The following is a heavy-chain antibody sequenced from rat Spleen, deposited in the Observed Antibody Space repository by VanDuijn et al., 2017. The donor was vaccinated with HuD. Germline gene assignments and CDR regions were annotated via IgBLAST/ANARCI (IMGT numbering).Heavy chain of an antibody. D-gene: IGHD4-3*01. V-gene: IGHV5-29*01. J-gene: IGHJ3*01. Sequence: EVQLVESDGGLVQPGRSLKLSCAASRFTFSDYYMAWVRQAPTKGLEWVATINYDGSTTYYRDSVKGRFTFSRDNAKSTLYLQMDSLRSEDTATYFCARQDTSGYSNWFTYWGQGTLVTVSS. CDR3: ARQDTSGYSNWFTY. CDR1: RFTFSDYY. CDR2: INYDGSTT.